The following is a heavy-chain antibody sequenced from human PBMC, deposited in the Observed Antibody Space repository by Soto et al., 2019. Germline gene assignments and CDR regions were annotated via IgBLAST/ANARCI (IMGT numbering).Heavy chain of an antibody. CDR1: GFTFSSYA. CDR2: ISGSGGST. J-gene: IGHJ4*02. Sequence: GGSLRLSCAASGFTFSSYAMSWVRQAPGKGLEWVSAISGSGGSTYYADSEKGRFTISRDNSKNTLYLQMNSLRAEDTAVYYGAKGEWLGQFDYWGQGTLVTVSS. CDR3: AKGEWLGQFDY. D-gene: IGHD6-19*01. V-gene: IGHV3-23*01.